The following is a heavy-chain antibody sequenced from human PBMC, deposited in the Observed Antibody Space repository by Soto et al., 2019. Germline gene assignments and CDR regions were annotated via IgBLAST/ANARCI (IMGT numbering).Heavy chain of an antibody. D-gene: IGHD3-10*01. Sequence: TLSLTCTVSGGSISSGGYYWTWIRQHPGKGLEWIGNIHHSGSTFYNPSLKSRVSISVDTSKNQFSLKLSSVTAADTAVYFCVRGVLSWGQGTLVTSPQ. CDR1: GGSISSGGYY. CDR2: IHHSGST. CDR3: VRGVLS. J-gene: IGHJ1*01. V-gene: IGHV4-31*03.